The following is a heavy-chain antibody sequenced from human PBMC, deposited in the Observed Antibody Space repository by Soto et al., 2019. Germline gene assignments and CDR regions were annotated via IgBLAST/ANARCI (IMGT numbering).Heavy chain of an antibody. CDR3: ARRGYDILTGYYNVDY. Sequence: PSETLSLTCTVSGGSISSYYWSWIRQPPGKGLEWIGYIYYSGSTNYNPSLKSRVTISVDKSKNQFSLKLSSVTAADTAVYYCARRGYDILTGYYNVDYWGQGTPVTVSS. V-gene: IGHV4-59*12. CDR1: GGSISSYY. D-gene: IGHD3-9*01. CDR2: IYYSGST. J-gene: IGHJ4*02.